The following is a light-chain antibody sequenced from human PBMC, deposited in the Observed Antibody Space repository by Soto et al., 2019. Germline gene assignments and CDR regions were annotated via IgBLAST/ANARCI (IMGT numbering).Light chain of an antibody. CDR1: NSNIGSNT. V-gene: IGLV1-44*01. CDR3: AAWDDSLNGCV. Sequence: QSVLTQPPSASGTPGQRVTISCSGSNSNIGSNTVNWYQPLPGTAPKLLIFSNNQRPSGVPDRFSASKSGTSASLAISGLQSEDEADYYCAAWDDSLNGCVFGTGTKVTVL. J-gene: IGLJ1*01. CDR2: SNN.